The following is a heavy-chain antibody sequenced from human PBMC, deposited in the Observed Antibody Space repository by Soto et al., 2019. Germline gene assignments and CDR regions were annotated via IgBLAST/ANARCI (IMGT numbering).Heavy chain of an antibody. D-gene: IGHD6-25*01. CDR3: ATTARLFNY. J-gene: IGHJ4*02. V-gene: IGHV3-11*01. CDR2: IGPTGSDM. CDR1: GFTFSDNY. Sequence: QVQLVESGGGLVNPGGSLTLSCAVSGFTFSDNYMSWIRQAPGKGLECLSYIGPTGSDMSYADSVKGRFTISRDNAKNSLYLQMSRLRAEDTAVYYCATTARLFNYWGRGTLVTVSS.